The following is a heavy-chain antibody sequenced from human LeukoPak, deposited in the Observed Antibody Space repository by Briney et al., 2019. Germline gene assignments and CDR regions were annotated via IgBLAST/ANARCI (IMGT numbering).Heavy chain of an antibody. CDR2: MSAYNGNT. Sequence: ASVKVSCKASGYTFTSYGISWVRQAPGQGLEWMGWMSAYNGNTNYAQKLQGRVTMTTDTSTSTAYMELRSLRSDDTAVYYCARAHPYSGSATASNDYWGQGTLVTVSS. CDR3: ARAHPYSGSATASNDY. J-gene: IGHJ4*02. CDR1: GYTFTSYG. D-gene: IGHD1-26*01. V-gene: IGHV1-18*01.